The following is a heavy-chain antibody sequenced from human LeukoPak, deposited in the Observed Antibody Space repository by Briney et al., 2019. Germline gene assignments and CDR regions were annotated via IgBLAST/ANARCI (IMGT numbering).Heavy chain of an antibody. CDR3: ARVVGDYYGSGRGDYYYYMDV. Sequence: GGSLRLSCAASGFTVSSNYMSWIRQAPGKGLEWVSYISSSGSTIYYADSVKGRFTISRDNAKNSLYLQMNSLRAEDTAVYYCARVVGDYYGSGRGDYYYYMDVWGKGTTVTVSS. CDR2: ISSSGSTI. CDR1: GFTVSSNY. J-gene: IGHJ6*03. D-gene: IGHD3-10*01. V-gene: IGHV3-11*04.